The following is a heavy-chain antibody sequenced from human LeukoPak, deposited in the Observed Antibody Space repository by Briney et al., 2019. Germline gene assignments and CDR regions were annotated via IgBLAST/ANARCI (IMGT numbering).Heavy chain of an antibody. J-gene: IGHJ4*02. V-gene: IGHV3-74*01. D-gene: IGHD3-22*01. Sequence: GGSLRLSCAVSGFTFRNYWMHWVRQVPGKGLVWVSRINDDGTFTTHADSVKGRFTISRDNSKNTLYLQMNSLRAEDTAVYYCAKNRLRDYYDSSGYRYYFDYRGQGTLVTLSS. CDR3: AKNRLRDYYDSSGYRYYFDY. CDR1: GFTFRNYW. CDR2: INDDGTFT.